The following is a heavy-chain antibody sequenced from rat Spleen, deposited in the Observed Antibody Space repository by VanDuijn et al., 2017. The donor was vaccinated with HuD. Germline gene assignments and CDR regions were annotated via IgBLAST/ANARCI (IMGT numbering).Heavy chain of an antibody. CDR2: IIYDGSRT. CDR3: TRDDVGYNFSGGY. D-gene: IGHD1-4*01. Sequence: EVQLVESGGGLEQPGGSLKLSCAASGFTFSDYNMAWVRQAPKKGLEWVATIIYDGSRTYYRDSVKGRFTISRDNAKSTLSLQMNSLRSEDTATYDCTRDDVGYNFSGGYWGQGVMVTVSS. CDR1: GFTFSDYN. V-gene: IGHV5S10*01. J-gene: IGHJ2*01.